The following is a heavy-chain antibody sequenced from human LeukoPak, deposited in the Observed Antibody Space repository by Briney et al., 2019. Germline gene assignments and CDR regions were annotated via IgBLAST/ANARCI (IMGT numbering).Heavy chain of an antibody. D-gene: IGHD1-1*01. CDR1: GVSFSSSW. Sequence: GGSLRLSCAASGVSFSSSWMSWVRQAPEKGLEWVASIKQDGSEKYYVDFVKGRFSISRDNAKNSLYLQMNSLGADDTAVYYCAGGTGMDVWGQGTTVTVSS. J-gene: IGHJ6*02. CDR3: AGGTGMDV. V-gene: IGHV3-7*05. CDR2: IKQDGSEK.